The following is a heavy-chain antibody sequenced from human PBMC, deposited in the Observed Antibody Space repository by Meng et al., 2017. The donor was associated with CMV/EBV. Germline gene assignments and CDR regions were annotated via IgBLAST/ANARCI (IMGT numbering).Heavy chain of an antibody. J-gene: IGHJ4*02. CDR3: ARVTSRVAGAFDY. CDR2: IYYSAST. V-gene: IGHV4-30-4*08. CDR1: GGSISSGDYY. Sequence: QVQLQASGPALVKPSPTLSLTCTVSGGSISSGDYYWSWFRQPPGKGLEWIGYIYYSASTYYNPSLKSRVTISVDTSKNQFSLKLSSVTAADTAVYYCARVTSRVAGAFDYWGQGTLVTVSS. D-gene: IGHD1-14*01.